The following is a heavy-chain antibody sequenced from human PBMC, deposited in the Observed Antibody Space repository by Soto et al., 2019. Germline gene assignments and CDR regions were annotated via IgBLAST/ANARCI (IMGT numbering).Heavy chain of an antibody. V-gene: IGHV4-39*01. CDR1: GASIITDNYF. Sequence: SETLTLTCTVSGASIITDNYFWVWVRQSPRRGLELSGSISYGGRTYDNPSLQSGVTISIDASKNQFSLKLTSVTTADTAVYYCARRRASDYGGNHHPYYFDRWGQGALVTVSS. CDR2: ISYGGRT. J-gene: IGHJ4*02. D-gene: IGHD4-17*01. CDR3: ARRRASDYGGNHHPYYFDR.